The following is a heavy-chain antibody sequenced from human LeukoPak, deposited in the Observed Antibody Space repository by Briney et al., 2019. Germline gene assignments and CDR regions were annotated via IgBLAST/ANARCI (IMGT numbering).Heavy chain of an antibody. CDR3: ARERSGETTH. Sequence: KPSQTLSLTCAVSGGSISSGGYSWSWIRQPPGKGLEWIGYIYHSGSTYYNPSLKSRVTISVDTSKNQFSLKLSSVTAADTAVYYCARERSGETTHWGQGTLVTVSS. CDR1: GGSISSGGYS. V-gene: IGHV4-30-2*01. D-gene: IGHD3-16*01. J-gene: IGHJ4*02. CDR2: IYHSGST.